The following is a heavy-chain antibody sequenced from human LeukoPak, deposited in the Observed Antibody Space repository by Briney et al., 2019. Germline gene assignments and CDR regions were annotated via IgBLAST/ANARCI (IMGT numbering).Heavy chain of an antibody. J-gene: IGHJ4*02. CDR1: GGSISTNTYY. D-gene: IGHD3-10*01. Sequence: SETLSLTCIVSGGSISTNTYYWGWIRLPPGKGLEWIGEIHHRGTTYYNPSLRNRVTISVDTSKNQFSLRLTSVTAADTAVYYRARVTYNGYQHFDYWGQGNLVTVS. CDR3: ARVTYNGYQHFDY. CDR2: IHHRGTT. V-gene: IGHV4-39*07.